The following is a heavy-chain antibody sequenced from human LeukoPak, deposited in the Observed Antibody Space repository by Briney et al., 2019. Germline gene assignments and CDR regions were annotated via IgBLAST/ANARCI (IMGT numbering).Heavy chain of an antibody. CDR1: GGPFSGYY. CDR2: INHSGST. CDR3: ARGRASYDFWSGYLFDY. J-gene: IGHJ4*02. D-gene: IGHD3-3*01. V-gene: IGHV4-34*01. Sequence: PSETLSLTCAVYGGPFSGYYWSWIRQSPRKGLEWIGEINHSGSTNYNPSLKSRVTISVDTSKNQFSLKLSSVTAADTAVYYCARGRASYDFWSGYLFDYWGQGTLVTVSS.